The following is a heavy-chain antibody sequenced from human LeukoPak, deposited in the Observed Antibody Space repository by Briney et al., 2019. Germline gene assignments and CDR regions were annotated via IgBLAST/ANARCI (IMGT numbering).Heavy chain of an antibody. Sequence: GGSLRLSCAASGFTFSTYAMSWVRRAAGKGLEWVSLISGSGGGTYYADSVKGRFTISRDNSKNTLYLQLNSLRDEDTGVYYCAKGLRTGVGPYMGYHYYMDVWGKGATVTVSS. CDR3: AKGLRTGVGPYMGYHYYMDV. V-gene: IGHV3-23*01. CDR2: ISGSGGGT. CDR1: GFTFSTYA. D-gene: IGHD3-16*01. J-gene: IGHJ6*03.